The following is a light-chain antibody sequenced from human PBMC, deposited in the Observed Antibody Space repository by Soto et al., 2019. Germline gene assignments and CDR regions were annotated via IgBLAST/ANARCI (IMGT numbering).Light chain of an antibody. CDR3: CSYAGDSIVV. CDR2: DVS. CDR1: SSDVGTYDF. Sequence: QSALTQPRSVSGSPGQSVTISCTGTSSDVGTYDFVSWYQQHPGKAPRLMIFDVSERPSGVPDRFSGSKSGNTASLTISGLQAEDEADYYCCSYAGDSIVVFGGGTKLTVL. J-gene: IGLJ2*01. V-gene: IGLV2-11*01.